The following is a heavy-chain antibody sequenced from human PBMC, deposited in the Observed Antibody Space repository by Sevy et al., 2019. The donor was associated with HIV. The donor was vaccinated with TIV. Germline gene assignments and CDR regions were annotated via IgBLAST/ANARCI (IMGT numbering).Heavy chain of an antibody. CDR2: INSHGTIT. D-gene: IGHD3-3*01. Sequence: GGSLRFSCAASGFTFSSHCMFWVRQAPGKGLMWVSHINSHGTITNYADSVKGRFAISRDNAKNTVYLRMDSLRAEDTAVYYYARGQLLQFLEWPSYSFDVWGQGTTVTVSS. J-gene: IGHJ6*02. V-gene: IGHV3-74*01. CDR3: ARGQLLQFLEWPSYSFDV. CDR1: GFTFSSHC.